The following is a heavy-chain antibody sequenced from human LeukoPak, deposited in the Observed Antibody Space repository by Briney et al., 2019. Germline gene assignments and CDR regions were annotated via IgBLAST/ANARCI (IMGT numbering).Heavy chain of an antibody. CDR3: ARVGIAVGAFDI. CDR1: GGSISSGYYY. CDR2: IYYSGST. V-gene: IGHV4-30-4*01. J-gene: IGHJ3*02. Sequence: SETLSLTCTVSGGSISSGYYYWSWIRQPPGKGLEWIGYIYYSGSTYYNPSLKSRVTISVDTSKNQFSLKLSSVTAADTAVYYCARVGIAVGAFDIWGQGTMVTVS. D-gene: IGHD6-19*01.